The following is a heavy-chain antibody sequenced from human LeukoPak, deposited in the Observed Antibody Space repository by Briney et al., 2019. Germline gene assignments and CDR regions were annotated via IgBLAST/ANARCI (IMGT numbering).Heavy chain of an antibody. D-gene: IGHD3-22*01. J-gene: IGHJ4*02. V-gene: IGHV3-23*01. CDR2: VLASGGRT. CDR1: GFTFNSYA. Sequence: GGSLKLSCAASGFTFNSYAMGWVRQPPGKGLEWASAVLASGGRTFYADSVKGRFTISRDNSKNTLYLQMNSLRAEDTAVYYCAKYYKLSGYYFGGYDYWGQGTLVTVSS. CDR3: AKYYKLSGYYFGGYDY.